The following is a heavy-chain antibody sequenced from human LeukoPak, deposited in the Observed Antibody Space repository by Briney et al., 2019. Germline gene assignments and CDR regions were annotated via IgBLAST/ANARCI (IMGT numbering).Heavy chain of an antibody. V-gene: IGHV3-23*01. Sequence: GGSLRLSCTASGLTFSNYATTWVRQAPGKGLEWVSAISGSGGSTYYADSVKGRFTISRDNSKNTLYLQMNSLRAEDTAVYYCAKCHISRYFDWLPLNWGQGTLVTVSS. D-gene: IGHD3-9*01. CDR1: GLTFSNYA. CDR3: AKCHISRYFDWLPLN. J-gene: IGHJ4*02. CDR2: ISGSGGST.